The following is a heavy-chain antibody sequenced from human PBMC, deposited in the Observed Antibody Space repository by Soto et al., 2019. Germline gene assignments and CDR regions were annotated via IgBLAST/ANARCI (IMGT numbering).Heavy chain of an antibody. Sequence: GSLRLSCAASGFTFSSYAMSWVRQAPGKGLEWVSAISGSGGSTYYADSVKGRFTISRDNSKNTLYLQMNSLRAEDTAVYYCAKDQGTKDKWELPWYYYYGMDVWGQGTTVTVSS. D-gene: IGHD1-26*01. CDR2: ISGSGGST. CDR1: GFTFSSYA. CDR3: AKDQGTKDKWELPWYYYYGMDV. J-gene: IGHJ6*02. V-gene: IGHV3-23*01.